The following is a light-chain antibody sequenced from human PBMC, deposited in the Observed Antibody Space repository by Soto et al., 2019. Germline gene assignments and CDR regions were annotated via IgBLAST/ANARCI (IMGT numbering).Light chain of an antibody. Sequence: ESVLAQSPCTLSLSPGEGATLSCRFSQSVSNSYFAWYQQKPGQAPRLLIYGISSRATGIPDRFSGSGSGTDFTLTISRLEPEDFVVYYCQQYSTLPHTFGQGTKVDIK. CDR1: QSVSNSY. V-gene: IGKV3-20*01. J-gene: IGKJ2*01. CDR3: QQYSTLPHT. CDR2: GIS.